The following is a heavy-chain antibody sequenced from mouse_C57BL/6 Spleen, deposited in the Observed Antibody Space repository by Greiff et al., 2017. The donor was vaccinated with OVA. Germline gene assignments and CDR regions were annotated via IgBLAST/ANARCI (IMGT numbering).Heavy chain of an antibody. CDR1: GFSFTSYG. CDR2: IWSDGST. CDR3: ARHEDYGYGYDMDY. D-gene: IGHD2-2*01. J-gene: IGHJ4*01. V-gene: IGHV2-6-1*01. Sequence: VKLMESGPGLVAPSQCLSITCTVSGFSFTSYGVHWVRQPPGKGLEWLVVIWSDGSTTYNSALKYRLSISKDNSKSQVFLKMNSLQTNDTAMYYCARHEDYGYGYDMDYWGQGTSVTVSS.